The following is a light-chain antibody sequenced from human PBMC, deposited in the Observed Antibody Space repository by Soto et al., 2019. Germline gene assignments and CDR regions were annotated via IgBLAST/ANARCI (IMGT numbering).Light chain of an antibody. CDR3: QQYTNWPSWT. Sequence: EKVMTQSPATLSMSPGERATLSCRASQSVGSFLAWYQQKPGQAPRLLIYGASTMATGIPARFSGSGSGTEFTLTISSLQSEDFAVYYCQQYTNWPSWTFGQGTKVE. J-gene: IGKJ1*01. CDR2: GAS. CDR1: QSVGSF. V-gene: IGKV3-15*01.